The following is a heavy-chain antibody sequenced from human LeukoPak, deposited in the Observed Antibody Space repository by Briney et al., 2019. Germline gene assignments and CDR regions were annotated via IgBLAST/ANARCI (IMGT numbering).Heavy chain of an antibody. Sequence: QTVSLICTVSGGSFSSHDYYCSGIRQPPGKGLEWIGYIHYSWSPFFNPSLKSRVTISVNTSKNQLTLKLNSVTAADTAVYYCARGELHYDYWGQGTLVTVSS. J-gene: IGHJ4*02. D-gene: IGHD2-15*01. V-gene: IGHV4-30-4*01. CDR2: IHYSWSP. CDR1: GGSFSSHDYY. CDR3: ARGELHYDY.